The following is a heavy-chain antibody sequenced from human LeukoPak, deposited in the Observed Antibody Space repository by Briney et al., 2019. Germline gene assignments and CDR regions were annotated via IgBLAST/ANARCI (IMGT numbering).Heavy chain of an antibody. CDR2: ISYDGSNK. J-gene: IGHJ5*02. CDR3: ARGDRGTAAGNNWFNP. V-gene: IGHV3-30*04. CDR1: GFTFSDYA. Sequence: GGSLRLSCAASGFTFSDYAMHWVRQAPGKGLEWVAVISYDGSNKYYADSVKGRFTISRDSSKNTLYLQMNSLRVEDTAVYYCARGDRGTAAGNNWFNPWGQGTLVTVSS. D-gene: IGHD6-13*01.